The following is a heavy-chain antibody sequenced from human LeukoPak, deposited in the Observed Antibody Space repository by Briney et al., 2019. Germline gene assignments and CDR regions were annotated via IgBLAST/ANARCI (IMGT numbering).Heavy chain of an antibody. Sequence: GRSLRLSCAASGFTFSSYTMHGVRQAPGKGLEWVAVISYDGSNKYYADSVKGRFTISRDNSKNTLYLQMNSLRAEDTAVYYCARGLHYYYYGMDVWGQGTTVTVSS. CDR1: GFTFSSYT. J-gene: IGHJ6*02. CDR3: ARGLHYYYYGMDV. CDR2: ISYDGSNK. V-gene: IGHV3-30-3*01. D-gene: IGHD3-10*01.